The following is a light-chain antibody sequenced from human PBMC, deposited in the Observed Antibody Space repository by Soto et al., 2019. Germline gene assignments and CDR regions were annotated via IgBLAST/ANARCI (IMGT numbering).Light chain of an antibody. V-gene: IGKV3-11*01. CDR1: QSLSSN. J-gene: IGKJ5*01. CDR3: QQRRNWIT. Sequence: TQSPSTLSASVGDRVTITFRASQSLSSNLAWCQRKPGQAPXLPIYDASNRATGIPARFSGSGSGTEFTLPISSLEPEDFAVDDCQQRRNWITFGQGTRLETK. CDR2: DAS.